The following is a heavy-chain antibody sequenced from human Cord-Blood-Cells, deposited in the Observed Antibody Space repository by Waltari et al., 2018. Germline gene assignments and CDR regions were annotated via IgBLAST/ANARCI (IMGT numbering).Heavy chain of an antibody. CDR3: ARHLTSSSWYGWYFDL. J-gene: IGHJ2*01. Sequence: QLQLQESGPGLVKPSETLSLTCTVSGGSISSSSYYWGWIRQPPGKGLEWIGSIYYSGSTSYNPSLKSRFTISVDTSKNQFSLKLSSVTAADTAVYYCARHLTSSSWYGWYFDLWGRGTLVTVSS. CDR1: GGSISSSSYY. CDR2: IYYSGST. V-gene: IGHV4-39*01. D-gene: IGHD6-13*01.